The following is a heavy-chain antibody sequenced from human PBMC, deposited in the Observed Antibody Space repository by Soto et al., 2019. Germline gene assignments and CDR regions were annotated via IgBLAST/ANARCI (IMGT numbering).Heavy chain of an antibody. D-gene: IGHD3-3*02. CDR2: IYYSGRT. CDR3: ARVGATVSSFGFFDH. V-gene: IGHV4-31*03. J-gene: IGHJ4*02. Sequence: TLSLTCTVSGGSISSGGYYWTWIRQHPGKGLEWIGYIYYSGRTYCTPSLRSRVTISVDTSKNQFSLKLSSVTAADTAVYYCARVGATVSSFGFFDHWGQGALVTVSS. CDR1: GGSISSGGYY.